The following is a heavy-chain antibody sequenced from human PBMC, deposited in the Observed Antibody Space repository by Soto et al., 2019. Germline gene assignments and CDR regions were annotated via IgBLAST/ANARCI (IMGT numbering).Heavy chain of an antibody. CDR2: IYWDDDK. Sequence: QITLKESGPPLVKPTQTLTLTCTFSGFSLSTSGVGVGWIRQPPGKALEWLALIYWDDDKRYSPSLKSRLTITKDTSKNQVVLTMTNMDPVDTATYYCAHRRRSGSPFDYWGQGTLATVSS. J-gene: IGHJ4*02. V-gene: IGHV2-5*02. D-gene: IGHD1-26*01. CDR3: AHRRRSGSPFDY. CDR1: GFSLSTSGVG.